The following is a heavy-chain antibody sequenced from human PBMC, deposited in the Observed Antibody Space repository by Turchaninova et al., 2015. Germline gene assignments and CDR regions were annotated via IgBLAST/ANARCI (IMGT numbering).Heavy chain of an antibody. CDR1: GFTFSTYG. CDR3: AKEGGPLAVPASYAFDI. Sequence: QVQLVESGGGVVQPGRSLRLSCAASGFTFSTYGMHWVRQAPGKGLEWVAVVSNDRTVQYFMESVNGRFTISRDNSRNTLYLQMNSLRAEDTAVYYCAKEGGPLAVPASYAFDIWGQGTMVTVSS. D-gene: IGHD2-21*02. J-gene: IGHJ3*02. V-gene: IGHV3-30*18. CDR2: VSNDRTVQ.